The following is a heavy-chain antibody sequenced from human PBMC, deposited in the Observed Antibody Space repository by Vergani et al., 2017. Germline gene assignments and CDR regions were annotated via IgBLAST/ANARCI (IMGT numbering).Heavy chain of an antibody. CDR3: ARDKENDYVWGSYRYFDP. CDR1: GGSINTGAYY. D-gene: IGHD3-16*02. Sequence: QVQLQESGPRLVRPSQTLSLTCTVSGGSINTGAYYWSWIRQPAGKGLEWIGRVYTSGMTNYNPSLKSRVTILVDRSKSQLSLKLTSVTAGDTAVYYCARDKENDYVWGSYRYFDPWGQGTLVTVSS. J-gene: IGHJ5*02. V-gene: IGHV4-61*02. CDR2: VYTSGMT.